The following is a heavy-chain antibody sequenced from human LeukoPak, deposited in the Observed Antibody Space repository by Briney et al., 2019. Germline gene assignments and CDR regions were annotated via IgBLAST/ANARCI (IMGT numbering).Heavy chain of an antibody. CDR1: GYIFTDYY. CDR3: ARGNHYYDSSGYYVPPFDY. CDR2: INPNSGGT. D-gene: IGHD3-22*01. Sequence: LVASVKVSCKASGYIFTDYYMHWVRQAPGQGLEWMGWINPNSGGTNYAQKFQGRVTMTRDTSISTAYMELSRLRSDDTAVYYCARGNHYYDSSGYYVPPFDYWGQGTLVTVSS. J-gene: IGHJ4*02. V-gene: IGHV1-2*03.